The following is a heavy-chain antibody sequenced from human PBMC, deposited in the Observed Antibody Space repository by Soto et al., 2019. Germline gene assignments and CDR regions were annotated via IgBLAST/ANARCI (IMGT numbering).Heavy chain of an antibody. Sequence: GASVKVSCKASGGTFSSYPISWVRQAPGQGLEWMGRIIPNHGITNYAQKLQGRVTMTTDTSTSTAYMELRSLRSDDTAVYYCARDAPPEDYWGQGTLVTVSS. CDR1: GGTFSSYP. CDR3: ARDAPPEDY. V-gene: IGHV1-18*01. CDR2: IIPNHGIT. J-gene: IGHJ4*02.